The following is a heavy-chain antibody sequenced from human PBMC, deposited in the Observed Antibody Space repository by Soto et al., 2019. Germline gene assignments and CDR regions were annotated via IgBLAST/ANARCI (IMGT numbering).Heavy chain of an antibody. CDR3: ARDGATYYDFWSGHNWFDP. CDR2: IWYDGSNK. D-gene: IGHD3-3*01. Sequence: GGSLRLSCAASGFTFSSYGMHWVRQAPGKGLDWVAVIWYDGSNKYYADSVKGRFTISRDNSKNTLYLQMNSLRAEDTAVYYCARDGATYYDFWSGHNWFDPWGRGTLVTVSS. J-gene: IGHJ5*02. V-gene: IGHV3-33*01. CDR1: GFTFSSYG.